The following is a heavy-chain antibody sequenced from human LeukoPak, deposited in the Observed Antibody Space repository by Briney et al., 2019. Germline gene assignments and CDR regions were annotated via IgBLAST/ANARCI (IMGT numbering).Heavy chain of an antibody. J-gene: IGHJ4*02. CDR2: ISGSGGST. CDR3: ARVPSGSYFDY. CDR1: GFTFSSYG. Sequence: GGSLRLSCAASGFTFSSYGMSWARQAPGKGLEWVSAISGSGGSTYYADSVKGRFTISRDNSKNTLYLQMNSLRAEDTAVYYCARVPSGSYFDYWGQGTLVTVSS. D-gene: IGHD1-26*01. V-gene: IGHV3-23*01.